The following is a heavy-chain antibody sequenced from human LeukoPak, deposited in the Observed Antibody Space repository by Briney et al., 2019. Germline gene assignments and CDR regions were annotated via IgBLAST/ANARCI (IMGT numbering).Heavy chain of an antibody. CDR2: ISSSGSTI. Sequence: GGSLRLSCAASGFTFSDYYMSWIRQAPGKGLEWVSYISSSGSTIYYADSMKGRFTISRDNAKNSLYLQMNSLRAEDTAVYYCARDQEDYYEAFDIWGQGTMVTVSS. D-gene: IGHD3-10*01. J-gene: IGHJ3*02. V-gene: IGHV3-11*04. CDR1: GFTFSDYY. CDR3: ARDQEDYYEAFDI.